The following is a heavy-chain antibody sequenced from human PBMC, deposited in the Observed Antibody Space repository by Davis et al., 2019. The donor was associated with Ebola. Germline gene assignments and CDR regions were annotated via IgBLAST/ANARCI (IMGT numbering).Heavy chain of an antibody. CDR3: AKAKYTSEPTNIRYYTLDV. CDR2: IRQDGNEI. J-gene: IGHJ6*02. V-gene: IGHV3-7*03. D-gene: IGHD1-14*01. CDR1: GFTFSTSW. Sequence: GGSLRLSCAASGFTFSTSWMTWVRQAPGKGLEWVANIRQDGNEIYYVDSVKGRFTISRGTSNLYLQMDSLRADDTAVYFCAKAKYTSEPTNIRYYTLDVWGQGTTVTVSS.